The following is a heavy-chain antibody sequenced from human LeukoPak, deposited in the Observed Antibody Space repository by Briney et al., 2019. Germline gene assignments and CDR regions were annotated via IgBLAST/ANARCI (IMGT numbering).Heavy chain of an antibody. D-gene: IGHD3-3*01. CDR2: ISRSSGTI. V-gene: IGHV3-48*01. Sequence: GGSLRLSCAASGFTFSTYSMNWVRQAPGKGLEWVSYISRSSGTIYYADSVRGRFTISRDDAKNSLYLQMNSLRAEDTAVYYCARVCGFWSGHTIPYYYMDVWGKGTTVTVSS. CDR1: GFTFSTYS. J-gene: IGHJ6*03. CDR3: ARVCGFWSGHTIPYYYMDV.